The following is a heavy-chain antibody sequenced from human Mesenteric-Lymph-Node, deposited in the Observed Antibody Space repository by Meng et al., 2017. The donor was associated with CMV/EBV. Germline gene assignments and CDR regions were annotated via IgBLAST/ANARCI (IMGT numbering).Heavy chain of an antibody. D-gene: IGHD4-23*01. Sequence: GGSLRLSCAASGFTFTNYWMTWVRQAPGKGLEWVANIKQDGTEKYYVDSVKGRFTISRDNAKNSLYVQMNSLRAEDMAVYYCARDLDYGGNRAMGAIDIWGQGTLVTVSS. CDR1: GFTFTNYW. J-gene: IGHJ3*02. CDR3: ARDLDYGGNRAMGAIDI. CDR2: IKQDGTEK. V-gene: IGHV3-7*01.